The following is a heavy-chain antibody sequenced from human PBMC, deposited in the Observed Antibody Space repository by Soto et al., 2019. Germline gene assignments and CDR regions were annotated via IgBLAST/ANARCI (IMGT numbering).Heavy chain of an antibody. V-gene: IGHV1-46*02. D-gene: IGHD2-15*01. J-gene: IGHJ4*02. CDR3: ARISCKGGSCYFDFDH. CDR1: GYSFKDHY. Sequence: ASVKVSCKASGYSFKDHYMHWVRQAPERGLEWVGIINPSGEHTNYAQQFRGRVAMTRDTSTSTAYMELRSLRSEDTAVYFCARISCKGGSCYFDFDHWGQGTLVTVSS. CDR2: INPSGEHT.